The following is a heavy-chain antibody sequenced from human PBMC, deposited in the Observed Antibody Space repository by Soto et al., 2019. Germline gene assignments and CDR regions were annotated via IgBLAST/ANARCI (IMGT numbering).Heavy chain of an antibody. Sequence: QVQLVESGGGVVQPGRSLRLSCAASGFTFSSYGMHWVRQAPGTGLEWVAVISYDGSNKYYADSVKGRFTISRDNSKNTLYLQMNSLRAEDTAVYYCAKLARGGYKLYWGQGTLVTVSS. CDR2: ISYDGSNK. V-gene: IGHV3-30*18. CDR3: AKLARGGYKLY. D-gene: IGHD3-10*01. J-gene: IGHJ4*02. CDR1: GFTFSSYG.